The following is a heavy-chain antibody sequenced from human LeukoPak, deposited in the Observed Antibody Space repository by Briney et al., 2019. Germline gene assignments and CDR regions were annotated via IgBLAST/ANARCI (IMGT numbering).Heavy chain of an antibody. CDR3: ARRGGSNGWGAFDI. Sequence: GGSLRLSCVGSGFTFRNHAMNWVRLAAGKGLEWISTSGGGCRDTYYGDSVKGRFTISRDNSKNILYLQMNSLNGADTALYYCARRGGSNGWGAFDIWGQGTMVTVSS. CDR1: GFTFRNHA. CDR2: SGGGCRDT. J-gene: IGHJ3*02. D-gene: IGHD6-19*01. V-gene: IGHV3-23*01.